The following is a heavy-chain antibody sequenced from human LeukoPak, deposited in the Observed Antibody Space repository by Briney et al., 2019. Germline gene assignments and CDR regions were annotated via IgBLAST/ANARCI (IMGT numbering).Heavy chain of an antibody. CDR1: GFAFSDYY. CDR3: ARRSAYCSSSSCSRASYYYYGMDV. V-gene: IGHV3-11*01. CDR2: ISNSDSAI. Sequence: GGSLRLSCAASGFAFSDYYMSWIRQAPGKGLEYVSDISNSDSAIYYADPVKGRFTISRDNAKNSLFLQMNSLRAEDTAVYYCARRSAYCSSSSCSRASYYYYGMDVWGQGTTVTVSS. D-gene: IGHD2-2*01. J-gene: IGHJ6*02.